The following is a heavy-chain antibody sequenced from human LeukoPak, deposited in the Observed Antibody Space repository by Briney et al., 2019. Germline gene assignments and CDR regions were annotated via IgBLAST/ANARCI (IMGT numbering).Heavy chain of an antibody. D-gene: IGHD6-13*01. CDR1: GYTFTTYG. CDR3: AREKSGCEGSCHSGILGH. CDR2: ISTYNDDS. J-gene: IGHJ1*01. V-gene: IGHV1-18*01. Sequence: GTSVKVSCKTSGYTFTTYGVTWVRRAPGRGLEWLGWISTYNDDSNYAQSLQGRVIMTVDTSTRTAYLEVRSLTSDDTALYYCAREKSGCEGSCHSGILGHWGQGTLVTVSS.